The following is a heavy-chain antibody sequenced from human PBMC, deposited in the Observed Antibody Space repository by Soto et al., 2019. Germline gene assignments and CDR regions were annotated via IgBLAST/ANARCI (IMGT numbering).Heavy chain of an antibody. J-gene: IGHJ4*02. CDR3: ARPFPGQFDY. V-gene: IGHV4-59*08. CDR1: GGSISSSY. Sequence: QVQLQESGPGLVKPSETLSLTCTVSGGSISSSYWSWIRQPPGKGLEWIGYIYYSGTTNYNPSLRGRVTIFVGPSKKPVSLGPGSGDGAGTAVYYCARPFPGQFDYWGQGILVTVSS. CDR2: IYYSGTT.